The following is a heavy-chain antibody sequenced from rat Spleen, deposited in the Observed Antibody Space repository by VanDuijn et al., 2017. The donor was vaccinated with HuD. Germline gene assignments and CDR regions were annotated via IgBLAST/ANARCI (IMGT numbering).Heavy chain of an antibody. V-gene: IGHV5-29*01. Sequence: EVQLVESGGGLVQPGRSLKLSCAASGFTFSNYGMAWVCQAPTKGLDWVASISNAGGSTYYPDSVKGRFTISRDIAENTLYLQMNSVRSEDTATYYCTRNWDYWGQGVMVTVSS. CDR3: TRNWDY. J-gene: IGHJ2*01. CDR1: GFTFSNYG. CDR2: ISNAGGST. D-gene: IGHD3-6*01.